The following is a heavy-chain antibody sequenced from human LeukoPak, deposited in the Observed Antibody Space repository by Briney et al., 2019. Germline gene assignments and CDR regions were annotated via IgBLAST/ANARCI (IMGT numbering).Heavy chain of an antibody. Sequence: ASVKVSCKASGYTFIGYYMHWVRQAPGQGLEWMGWINPNSGGTNYAQKFQGRVIMTRDTSISTAYMELSSLRSEDTAVYYCARGPYYDFWSGESDYYMDVWGKGTTVTVSS. CDR3: ARGPYYDFWSGESDYYMDV. V-gene: IGHV1-2*02. CDR1: GYTFIGYY. CDR2: INPNSGGT. J-gene: IGHJ6*03. D-gene: IGHD3-3*01.